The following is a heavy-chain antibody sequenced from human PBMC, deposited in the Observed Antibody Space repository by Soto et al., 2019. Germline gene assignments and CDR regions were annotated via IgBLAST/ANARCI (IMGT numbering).Heavy chain of an antibody. CDR2: ISAHNGNT. CDR3: ARGRSGDY. V-gene: IGHV1-18*01. Sequence: QGHLVQSGAEVKKPGASVKVSCKGSGYAFTTYGITWVRQAPGQGLDWMGGISAHNGNTNYAQKLQGRVTVTRDTSTSTAYMELRSLRSEDTAVYYCARGRSGDYWGQGALVTVSS. CDR1: GYAFTTYG. J-gene: IGHJ4*02.